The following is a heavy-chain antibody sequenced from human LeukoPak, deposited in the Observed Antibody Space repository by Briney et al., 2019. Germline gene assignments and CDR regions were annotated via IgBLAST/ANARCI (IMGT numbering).Heavy chain of an antibody. CDR3: ARAFAGFPPDY. J-gene: IGHJ4*02. CDR1: GFTFRSYS. Sequence: GGSLRLSCAVSGFTFRSYSMNWVRQAPGKGLEWVSYISSSSNTIYYADSVKGRFTISRDNAKNSLCLQMNSLRAEDTAVYYCARAFAGFPPDYWGQGTLVTVSS. CDR2: ISSSSNTI. V-gene: IGHV3-48*04. D-gene: IGHD1-1*01.